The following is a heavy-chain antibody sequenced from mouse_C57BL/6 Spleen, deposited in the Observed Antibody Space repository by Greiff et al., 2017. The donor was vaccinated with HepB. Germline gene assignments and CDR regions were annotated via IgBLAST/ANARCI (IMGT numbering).Heavy chain of an antibody. CDR2: IDPSDSYT. D-gene: IGHD1-1*01. V-gene: IGHV1-69*01. Sequence: QVQLQQPGAELVMPGASVKLSCKASGYTFTSYWMHWVKQRPGQGLEWIGEIDPSDSYTNYNQNFKGKSTLTVDKSSSTAYMQLSSLTSEDSAVYFCARSYYYGSSSAWFAYWGQGTLVTVSA. CDR3: ARSYYYGSSSAWFAY. CDR1: GYTFTSYW. J-gene: IGHJ3*01.